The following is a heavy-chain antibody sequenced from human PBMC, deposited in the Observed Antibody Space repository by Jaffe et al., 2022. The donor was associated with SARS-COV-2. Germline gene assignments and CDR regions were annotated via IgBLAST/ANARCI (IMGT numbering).Heavy chain of an antibody. V-gene: IGHV4-61*02. Sequence: QVQLQESGPGLVKPSQTLSLTCTVSGGSISSGSYYWSWIRQPAGKGLEWIGRIYTSGSTNYNPSLKSRVTISVDTSKNQFSLKLSSVTAADTAVYYCARGYCSSSSCYLGDYWGQGTLVTVSS. CDR1: GGSISSGSYY. J-gene: IGHJ4*02. CDR2: IYTSGST. D-gene: IGHD2-2*01. CDR3: ARGYCSSSSCYLGDY.